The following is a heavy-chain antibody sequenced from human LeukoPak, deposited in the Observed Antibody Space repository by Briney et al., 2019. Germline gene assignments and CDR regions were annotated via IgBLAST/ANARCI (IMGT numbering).Heavy chain of an antibody. V-gene: IGHV4-34*01. CDR3: ARLSCSDAVCPTLPYNHFDP. CDR2: INHSGST. Sequence: PSETLSLTCAVYGGSFSGYYWSWIRQPPGKGLEWIGEINHSGSTNYNPSLKSRVTMSLDTSTNRFSLRLSSVTAADTAVYYCARLSCSDAVCPTLPYNHFDPWGQGTLVTVSS. J-gene: IGHJ5*02. CDR1: GGSFSGYY. D-gene: IGHD2-15*01.